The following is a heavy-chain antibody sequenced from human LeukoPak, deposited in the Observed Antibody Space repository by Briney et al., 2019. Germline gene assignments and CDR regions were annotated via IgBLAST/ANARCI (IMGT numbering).Heavy chain of an antibody. CDR1: GGSFSGYY. Sequence: SGTLSLTCAVYGGSFSGYYWSWIRQPPGKGLEWIGEINHSGSTNYNPSLKSRVTISVDTSKNQFSLKLSSVTAADTAVYYRASNLWFGELAPGYWGQGTLVTVSS. D-gene: IGHD3-10*01. CDR2: INHSGST. V-gene: IGHV4-34*01. CDR3: ASNLWFGELAPGY. J-gene: IGHJ4*02.